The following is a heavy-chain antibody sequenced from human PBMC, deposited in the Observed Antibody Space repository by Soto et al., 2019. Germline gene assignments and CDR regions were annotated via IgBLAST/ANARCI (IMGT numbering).Heavy chain of an antibody. CDR3: ARYILRATETTDTDY. J-gene: IGHJ4*02. Sequence: GASVKVSCKASGYTFTSYGISWVRQAPGQGLEWMGWISAYNGNTNYAQKLQGRVTMTTDTSTSTAYMELRSLRSDDTAVYYCARYILRATETTDTDYRGLGTLLTVSS. V-gene: IGHV1-18*01. CDR2: ISAYNGNT. D-gene: IGHD1-26*01. CDR1: GYTFTSYG.